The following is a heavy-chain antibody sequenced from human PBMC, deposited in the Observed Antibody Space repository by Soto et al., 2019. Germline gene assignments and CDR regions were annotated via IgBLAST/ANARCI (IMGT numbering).Heavy chain of an antibody. CDR2: IKQYGSEK. V-gene: IGHV3-7*03. D-gene: IGHD6-13*01. Sequence: GGSLRLSCAASGFTSSSYWMSWVRQAPGKGLEWVANIKQYGSEKYYVDSVKGRFTISRDNAKNSLYLQMNSLRAEDTALYYCARVEGVGSSSWYRGVTYYYYGMDVWGQGTTVTVSS. J-gene: IGHJ6*02. CDR3: ARVEGVGSSSWYRGVTYYYYGMDV. CDR1: GFTSSSYW.